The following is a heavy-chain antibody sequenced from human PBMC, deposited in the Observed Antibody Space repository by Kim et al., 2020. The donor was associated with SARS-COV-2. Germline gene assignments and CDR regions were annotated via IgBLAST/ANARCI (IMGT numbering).Heavy chain of an antibody. Sequence: GGSLRLSCAASGFTFSDYYMSWIRQAPGKGLEWVSYISSSGSTIYYADSVKGRFTISRDNAKNSLYLQMNSLRAEDTAVYYCARGGRKADILTGWAHGGAFDIWGQGTMVTVSS. CDR2: ISSSGSTI. D-gene: IGHD3-9*01. V-gene: IGHV3-11*04. CDR3: ARGGRKADILTGWAHGGAFDI. J-gene: IGHJ3*02. CDR1: GFTFSDYY.